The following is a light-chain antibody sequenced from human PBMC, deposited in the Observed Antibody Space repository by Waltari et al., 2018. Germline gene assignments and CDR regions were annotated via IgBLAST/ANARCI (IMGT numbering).Light chain of an antibody. CDR1: QNVNRRS. CDR2: GAA. V-gene: IGKV3-20*01. Sequence: EIVLTQSPGTLSLSPGERATLSCRASQNVNRRSLAWYQQKPGQAPRLLIFGAATRATDIPDRFSGSGSGTAFTLTITRLEAEDFAVYYCQQYGTSPHTFGGGTKVEI. CDR3: QQYGTSPHT. J-gene: IGKJ4*01.